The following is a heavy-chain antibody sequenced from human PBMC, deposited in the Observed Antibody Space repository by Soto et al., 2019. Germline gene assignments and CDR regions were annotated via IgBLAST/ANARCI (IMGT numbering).Heavy chain of an antibody. V-gene: IGHV1-46*03. CDR3: ARRYFDWLEAPAGAFDI. Sequence: EASVKVSCKASGYTFTSYYMHWVRQAPGQGLEWMGIINPSGGSTSYAQKFQGRVTMTRDTSTSTVYMELSSLRSEDTAVYYCARRYFDWLEAPAGAFDIWGQGTMVTVSS. J-gene: IGHJ3*02. D-gene: IGHD3-9*01. CDR2: INPSGGST. CDR1: GYTFTSYY.